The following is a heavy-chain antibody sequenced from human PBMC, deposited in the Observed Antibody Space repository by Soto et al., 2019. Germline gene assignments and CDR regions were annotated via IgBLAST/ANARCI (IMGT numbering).Heavy chain of an antibody. Sequence: QTLSLTCDISGDSVSSSSAAWNWIRQSPSRGLEWLGRTYYRSKWIHGYTVSMESRITINPDTSKNQFPLHIYSVTPEDTAVYYCAGVVWFRGMDVWGQGTPVTVSS. CDR3: AGVVWFRGMDV. D-gene: IGHD3-16*01. J-gene: IGHJ6*02. CDR1: GDSVSSSSAA. V-gene: IGHV6-1*01. CDR2: TYYRSKWIH.